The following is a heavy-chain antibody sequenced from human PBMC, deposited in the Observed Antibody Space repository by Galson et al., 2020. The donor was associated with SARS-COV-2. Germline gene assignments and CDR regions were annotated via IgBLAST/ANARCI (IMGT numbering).Heavy chain of an antibody. CDR1: GYSFTSYG. V-gene: IGHV1-18*01. J-gene: IGHJ6*02. D-gene: IGHD3-10*02. Sequence: ASVQVSCKASGYSFTSYGISWVRQAPGQGPEWMGWNSAYNGNTMYAKKFQGRVTMTTDTAPSTAYMELRSLRYDDTAVYYCARDVLVRGVYFYYGMDVWGQGTTVTVSS. CDR3: ARDVLVRGVYFYYGMDV. CDR2: NSAYNGNT.